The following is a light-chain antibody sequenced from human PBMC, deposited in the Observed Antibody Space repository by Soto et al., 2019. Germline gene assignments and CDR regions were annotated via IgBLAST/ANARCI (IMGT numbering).Light chain of an antibody. CDR1: QSVSNSY. Sequence: ETVLTQSPGTLSLSPGERATLSCWTSQSVSNSYLAWYQQKPGQAPRLLIYDASSRAPGIPDRFSGSGSGTDFTLTISRLEPEDFAVYYCRQFGSSLYTFGQGTKLEIK. J-gene: IGKJ2*01. CDR3: RQFGSSLYT. CDR2: DAS. V-gene: IGKV3-20*01.